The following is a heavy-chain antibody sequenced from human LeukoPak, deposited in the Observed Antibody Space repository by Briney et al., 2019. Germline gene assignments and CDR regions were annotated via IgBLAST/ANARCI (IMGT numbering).Heavy chain of an antibody. CDR3: ATGHQTDYPGVFDY. J-gene: IGHJ4*02. Sequence: ASVKVSCKASGYTFTSYGISWVRQAPGQGLEWMGWISAYNGNTNYAQKFQGRVTMTRDTSISTAYMELSRLRSDDTAVYYCATGHQTDYPGVFDYWGQGTLVTVSS. D-gene: IGHD4-17*01. CDR1: GYTFTSYG. CDR2: ISAYNGNT. V-gene: IGHV1-18*01.